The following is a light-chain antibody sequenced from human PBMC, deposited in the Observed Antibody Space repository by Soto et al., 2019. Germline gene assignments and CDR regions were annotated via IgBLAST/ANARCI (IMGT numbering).Light chain of an antibody. Sequence: QSALTRPPSASGSPGQSVTTSCTGTSSDVGGYNYVSWYQQHPGKAPKLIIYEVTKRPSGVPDRFSGSKSGNTASLTVSGLQAEDEADYYCSSYSGTNNVVFGGGTKLTVL. CDR2: EVT. J-gene: IGLJ2*01. CDR1: SSDVGGYNY. V-gene: IGLV2-8*01. CDR3: SSYSGTNNVV.